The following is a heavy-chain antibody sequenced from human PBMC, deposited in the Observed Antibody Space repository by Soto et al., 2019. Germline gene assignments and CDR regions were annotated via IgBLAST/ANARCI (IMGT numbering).Heavy chain of an antibody. CDR3: ARLGGNSGHDWYFDL. V-gene: IGHV4-31*03. Sequence: QGQQQESGPGLVKPSQTLSLTCTVSGGSISSGGYYWSWIRQHPGKGLEWIGYIYYSGSTYYNPSLKSRVTISVDTSKNQFSLKLSSVTAADTAVYYCARLGGNSGHDWYFDLWGRSTLVTVSS. CDR1: GGSISSGGYY. CDR2: IYYSGST. J-gene: IGHJ2*01. D-gene: IGHD1-26*01.